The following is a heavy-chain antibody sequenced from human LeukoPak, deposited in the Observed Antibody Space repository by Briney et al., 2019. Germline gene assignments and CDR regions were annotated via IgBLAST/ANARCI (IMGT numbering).Heavy chain of an antibody. J-gene: IGHJ3*02. CDR2: ISGSGGST. Sequence: AGGSLRLSCAASGFTFSSYAMSWVRQAQGKVLEWVSAISGSGGSTYYADSVKGRFTISRDNSKNTLYLQMNSLRAEDTAVYYCAKYSSSWPRGAFDIWGQGTMVTVSS. V-gene: IGHV3-23*01. CDR1: GFTFSSYA. CDR3: AKYSSSWPRGAFDI. D-gene: IGHD6-13*01.